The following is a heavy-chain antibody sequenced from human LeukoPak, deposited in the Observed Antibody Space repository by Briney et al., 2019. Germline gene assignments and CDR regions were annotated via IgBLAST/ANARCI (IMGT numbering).Heavy chain of an antibody. CDR2: IAYNGIP. Sequence: PSETLSLTCTVSGGSINSDYWTWIRQSPGKGLEWIGYIAYNGIPNYNPSLKSRLTISRDTSKNQFSLKLSSVTAADTAVYYCARGSYCSSTSCPAHNWFDPWGQGTLVTVSS. CDR3: ARGSYCSSTSCPAHNWFDP. D-gene: IGHD2-2*01. J-gene: IGHJ5*02. CDR1: GGSINSDY. V-gene: IGHV4-59*12.